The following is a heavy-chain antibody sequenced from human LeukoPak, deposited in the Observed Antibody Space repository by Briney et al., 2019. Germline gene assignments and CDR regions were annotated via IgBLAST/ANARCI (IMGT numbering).Heavy chain of an antibody. Sequence: PGESLKISCKGSGYSFSTYWICWVRPMPGKGLEWMGIIYPGDSDTRYSPSFQGQVTISADKSIGTAYLQRSSLKVSDIAMYYCAIGQPFRGIISYYFDYWGQGTLVTVSS. D-gene: IGHD3-10*01. CDR1: GYSFSTYW. V-gene: IGHV5-51*01. J-gene: IGHJ4*02. CDR3: AIGQPFRGIISYYFDY. CDR2: IYPGDSDT.